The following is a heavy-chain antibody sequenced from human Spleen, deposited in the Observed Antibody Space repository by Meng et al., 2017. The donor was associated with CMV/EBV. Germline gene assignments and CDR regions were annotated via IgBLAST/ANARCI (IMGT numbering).Heavy chain of an antibody. D-gene: IGHD4-11*01. CDR3: AKGGFSHYDAPFDY. CDR1: GFTFDDYA. J-gene: IGHJ4*02. Sequence: GGSLRLSCAASGFTFDDYAMHWVRQAPGKGLEWVSGISWNSDNIVYADSVKGRFTISRDNAKNSLYLQMNSLRAEDMALYYCAKGGFSHYDAPFDYWGQGTLVTVSS. V-gene: IGHV3-9*03. CDR2: ISWNSDNI.